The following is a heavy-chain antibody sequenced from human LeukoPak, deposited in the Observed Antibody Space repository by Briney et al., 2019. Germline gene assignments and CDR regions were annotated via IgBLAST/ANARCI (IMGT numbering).Heavy chain of an antibody. J-gene: IGHJ4*02. CDR2: INPSNGYT. Sequence: ASVKVSCKASAYAFTTYYIHWVRQAPGQGLECMGLINPSNGYTDYAQRFQGRVTMTRDTSTTTVYMELSSLRSEDTAVYYCARGVLKGAPGKRYEFWGQGTLVTVSS. D-gene: IGHD3-9*01. CDR1: AYAFTTYY. CDR3: ARGVLKGAPGKRYEF. V-gene: IGHV1-46*01.